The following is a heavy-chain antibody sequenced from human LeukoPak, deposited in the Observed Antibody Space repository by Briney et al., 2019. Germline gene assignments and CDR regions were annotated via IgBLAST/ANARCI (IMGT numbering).Heavy chain of an antibody. J-gene: IGHJ4*02. CDR2: FDPEDGET. CDR3: ASERGATQYFDY. Sequence: ASVKVSCKVPGYTLTELSMHWVRQAPGKGLEWMGGFDPEDGETIYAQKFQGRVTITADKSTSTAYMELSSLRSEDTAVYYCASERGATQYFDYWGQGTLVTVSS. D-gene: IGHD1-1*01. CDR1: GYTLTELS. V-gene: IGHV1-24*01.